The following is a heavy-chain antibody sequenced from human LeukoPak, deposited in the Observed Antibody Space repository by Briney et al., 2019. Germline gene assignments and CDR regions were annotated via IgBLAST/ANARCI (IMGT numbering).Heavy chain of an antibody. CDR2: IDDDGSAT. Sequence: PGGSLRLSCEASGFIVSSYWMHWVRQAPGKGLVWVSRIDDDGSATAYADSVKGRFIISRDEAKNTVYLQMNSLRAEDTAMYYCIRSGGWPGFWGQGTLVTVSS. J-gene: IGHJ4*02. CDR3: IRSGGWPGF. V-gene: IGHV3-74*01. D-gene: IGHD6-19*01. CDR1: GFIVSSYW.